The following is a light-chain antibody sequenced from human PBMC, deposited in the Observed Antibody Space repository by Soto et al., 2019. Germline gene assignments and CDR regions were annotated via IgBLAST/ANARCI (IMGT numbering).Light chain of an antibody. J-gene: IGKJ1*01. Sequence: DIQMTQSPSSVSASVGDRVSITCRASQGISNWLAWYQQKPGRAPKLLIYAASSLQSGVSSRFSGSGSGTDFTLTISSLQPADVATYYCQKYFSAPWTFGQGTKVEIK. CDR1: QGISNW. CDR2: AAS. CDR3: QKYFSAPWT. V-gene: IGKV1D-12*01.